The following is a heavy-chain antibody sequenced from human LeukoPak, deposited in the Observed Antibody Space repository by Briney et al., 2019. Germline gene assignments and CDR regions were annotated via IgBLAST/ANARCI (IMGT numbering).Heavy chain of an antibody. J-gene: IGHJ2*01. CDR3: ARHGGLGYCSGGSCYMGYWYFDL. V-gene: IGHV4-59*08. Sequence: SETLSLTCTVSGGSISGYYWSWIRQPPGKGLEWIEYIYYSGSTNYNPSLKSRVTISVDTSKNQFSLKLSSVTAADTAVYYCARHGGLGYCSGGSCYMGYWYFDLWGRGTLVTVSS. CDR1: GGSISGYY. D-gene: IGHD2-15*01. CDR2: IYYSGST.